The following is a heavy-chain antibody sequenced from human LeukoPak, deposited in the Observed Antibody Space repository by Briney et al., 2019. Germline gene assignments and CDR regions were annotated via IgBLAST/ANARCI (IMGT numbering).Heavy chain of an antibody. V-gene: IGHV1-2*02. CDR2: INPNSGAT. CDR1: GYSFTGYY. J-gene: IGHJ4*02. CDR3: ARDQNYYDATSYYGIDY. Sequence: ASVKVSCKASGYSFTGYYIHWVRQAPGQGLEWMGWINPNSGATNYAQRFQDRVTMTRDTSINTAYMELNRLRSDDTAMYYCARDQNYYDATSYYGIDYWGQGTPVTVSS. D-gene: IGHD3-22*01.